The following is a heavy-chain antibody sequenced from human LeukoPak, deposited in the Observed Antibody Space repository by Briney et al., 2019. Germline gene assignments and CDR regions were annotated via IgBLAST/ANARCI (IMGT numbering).Heavy chain of an antibody. J-gene: IGHJ6*03. V-gene: IGHV4-59*01. CDR2: IYYSGST. CDR3: ARGDYYDSSVDYYYMDV. Sequence: SETLSLTCTVSGGSISSYYWSWIRQPPGKGLEWIGYIYYSGSTNYILSLKSRVTISVDTSKNQFSLKLSSVTAADTAVYYCARGDYYDSSVDYYYMDVWGKGTTVTVSS. D-gene: IGHD3-22*01. CDR1: GGSISSYY.